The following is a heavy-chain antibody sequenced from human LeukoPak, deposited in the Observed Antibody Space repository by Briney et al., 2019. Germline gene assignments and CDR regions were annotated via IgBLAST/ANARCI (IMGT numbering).Heavy chain of an antibody. CDR2: ISSSGSTI. J-gene: IGHJ4*02. CDR3: ARDREQLFNFDY. CDR1: GFTFSSYE. Sequence: GGSLRLSCAASGFTFSSYEMNWVRQAPGKGLEWVSYISSSGSTIYYADSVKGRFTISRDNAKNSLYLQMNSLRAEDTAVYYCARDREQLFNFDYWGQGTLVTVSS. D-gene: IGHD6-13*01. V-gene: IGHV3-48*03.